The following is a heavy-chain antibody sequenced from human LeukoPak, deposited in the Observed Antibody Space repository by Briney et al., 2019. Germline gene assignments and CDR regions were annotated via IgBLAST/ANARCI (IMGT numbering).Heavy chain of an antibody. J-gene: IGHJ4*02. D-gene: IGHD3-16*02. V-gene: IGHV3-48*03. Sequence: VGTLSLSCAASGFTLSSYEMNGLRQAPRKGRDWGSYISTSVSTISYTASPKGRFPISRDNAKNSLYLQMNSLRAEDTAGYYCARDRYDYGWGSYRFDYWGQGTLVTVSS. CDR1: GFTLSSYE. CDR2: ISTSVSTI. CDR3: ARDRYDYGWGSYRFDY.